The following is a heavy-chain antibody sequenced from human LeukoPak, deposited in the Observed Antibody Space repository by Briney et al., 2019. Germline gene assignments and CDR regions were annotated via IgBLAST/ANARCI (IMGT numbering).Heavy chain of an antibody. D-gene: IGHD4/OR15-4a*01. CDR3: ARRAGAYSHPYDY. J-gene: IGHJ4*02. CDR1: GFTVSSNS. V-gene: IGHV3-53*01. Sequence: GGSLRLSCTVSGFTVSSNSMSWVRQAPGKGLERVSFIYSDNTHYSDSVKGRFTISRDNSKNTLYLQMNSLRAEDTAVYYCARRAGAYSHPYDYRGQGTLVTVSS. CDR2: IYSDNT.